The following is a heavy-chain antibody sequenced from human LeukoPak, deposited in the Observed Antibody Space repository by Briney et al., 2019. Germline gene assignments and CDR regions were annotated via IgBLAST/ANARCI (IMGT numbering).Heavy chain of an antibody. D-gene: IGHD6-25*01. CDR3: AKAAALTRFDY. J-gene: IGHJ4*02. CDR1: GFTFSSYS. CDR2: ISSSSSTI. V-gene: IGHV3-48*04. Sequence: GSLRLSCAASGFTFSSYSMNWVRQAPGKGLEWVSYISSSSSTIYYADSVKGRFTISRDNAKNSLYLQMNSLRAEDTAFYCAKAAALTRFDYWGQGTLVTVSS.